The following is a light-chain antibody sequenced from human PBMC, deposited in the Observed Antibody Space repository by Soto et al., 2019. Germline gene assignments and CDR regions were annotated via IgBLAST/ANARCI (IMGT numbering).Light chain of an antibody. CDR1: QSLSSDF. V-gene: IGKV3-20*01. Sequence: EIVLTQSPGTLSLSPGERAILSCRASQSLSSDFLAWYQQKPGQAPRLLIYSSSNRATGIPDRFSGSGSGTDFTLTLSRLEPADFAVYYCQQYGRSPLTFGGGTKVDIK. CDR3: QQYGRSPLT. J-gene: IGKJ4*01. CDR2: SSS.